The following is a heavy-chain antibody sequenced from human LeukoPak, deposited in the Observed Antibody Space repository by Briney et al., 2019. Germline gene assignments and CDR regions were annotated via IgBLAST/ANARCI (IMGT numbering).Heavy chain of an antibody. D-gene: IGHD3-10*01. CDR3: ARGDYASGSHYNENYFDY. CDR1: GGTFNSYS. V-gene: IGHV1-69*01. Sequence: ASVKVSCKASGGTFNSYSMTWVRQAPGQGLEWMGGIIPIFGTANYAQKFQGRVTITADESTSTAYMEVSSLRSEDTAVYYCARGDYASGSHYNENYFDYWGQGTLVAVTS. CDR2: IIPIFGTA. J-gene: IGHJ4*02.